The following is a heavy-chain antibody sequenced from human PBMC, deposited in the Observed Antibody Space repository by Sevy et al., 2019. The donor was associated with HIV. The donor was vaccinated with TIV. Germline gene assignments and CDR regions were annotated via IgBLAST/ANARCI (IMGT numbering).Heavy chain of an antibody. CDR2: IIPIFGRG. CDR3: ARDRDDSAVVPAVRLYYQYGMDV. V-gene: IGHV1-69*13. Sequence: ASVKVSCKTSGGTFSRHAISWVRQAPGQGLEWMGGIIPIFGRGNYAQQFQGRVTITADESTSTAYMELSSLRSDDTAVYYCARDRDDSAVVPAVRLYYQYGMDVWGQGTTVTVSS. J-gene: IGHJ6*02. CDR1: GGTFSRHA. D-gene: IGHD2-2*01.